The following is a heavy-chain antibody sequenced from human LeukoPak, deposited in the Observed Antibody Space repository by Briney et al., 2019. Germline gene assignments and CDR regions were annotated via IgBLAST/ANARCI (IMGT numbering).Heavy chain of an antibody. CDR3: ARDPNGDYFGAFDF. D-gene: IGHD4-17*01. V-gene: IGHV3-23*01. J-gene: IGHJ3*01. CDR1: GFTFSNYA. CDR2: IRGSGDST. Sequence: GGSLRPSCVASGFTFSNYAMIWVRQAPGKGLEWVSAIRGSGDSTLYADSVKGRFTISRDNSKDTPYLQMNRLRGDDTAVYYCARDPNGDYFGAFDFLGQGTMVSVSS.